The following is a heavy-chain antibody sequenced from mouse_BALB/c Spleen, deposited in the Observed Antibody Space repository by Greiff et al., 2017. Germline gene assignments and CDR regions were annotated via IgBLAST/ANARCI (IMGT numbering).Heavy chain of an antibody. J-gene: IGHJ3*01. V-gene: IGHV14-4*02. CDR3: NAVSTMSTTGAFAY. CDR1: GFNIKDYY. CDR2: IDPENGDT. D-gene: IGHD2-4*01. Sequence: VQLQQSGAELVRSGASVKLSCTASGFNIKDYYMHWVKQRPEQGLEWIGWIDPENGDTEYAPKFQGKATMTADTSSNTAYLQLSSLTSEDTAVYYCNAVSTMSTTGAFAYWGQGTLVTVSA.